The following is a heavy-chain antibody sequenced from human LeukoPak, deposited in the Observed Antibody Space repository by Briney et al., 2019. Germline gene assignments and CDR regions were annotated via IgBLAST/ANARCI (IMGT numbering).Heavy chain of an antibody. CDR1: GFTFSSYE. J-gene: IGHJ4*02. Sequence: GGSLRLSCAASGFTFSSYEMNWVRQAPGKGLEWVSYISGSGTTIYYADSVKGRFTISRDNSKNSLYLQMNSLRTEDTALYYCAKESVGATTGGFDYWGQGTLVTVSS. V-gene: IGHV3-48*03. D-gene: IGHD1-26*01. CDR3: AKESVGATTGGFDY. CDR2: ISGSGTTI.